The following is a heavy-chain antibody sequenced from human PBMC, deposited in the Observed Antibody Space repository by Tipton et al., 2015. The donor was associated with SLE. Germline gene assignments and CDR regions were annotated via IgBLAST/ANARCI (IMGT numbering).Heavy chain of an antibody. Sequence: SLRLSCAASGFTFSSYSMNWVRQAPGKGLEWVSSISSSSSYIYYADSVKGRFTISRDNAKNSLYLQMNSLRAEDTAVYYCASPFVYSSSSPDYWGQGTLVTVSS. CDR2: ISSSSSYI. D-gene: IGHD6-6*01. V-gene: IGHV3-21*01. J-gene: IGHJ4*02. CDR3: ASPFVYSSSSPDY. CDR1: GFTFSSYS.